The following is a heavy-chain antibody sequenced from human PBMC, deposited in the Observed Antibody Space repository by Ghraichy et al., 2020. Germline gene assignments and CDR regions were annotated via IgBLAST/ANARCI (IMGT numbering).Heavy chain of an antibody. J-gene: IGHJ4*02. CDR2: ISAYNGNT. V-gene: IGHV1-18*01. CDR3: ARIPYGSGSYLAY. CDR1: GYTFTSYA. Sequence: GKVSCKASGYTFTSYAILWVRQAPGQGLEWVGWISAYNGNTNYTQKLQGRVTLTTDTSATTAYMELRSLRSDDSAVYYCARIPYGSGSYLAYWGQGTLVTISS. D-gene: IGHD3-10*01.